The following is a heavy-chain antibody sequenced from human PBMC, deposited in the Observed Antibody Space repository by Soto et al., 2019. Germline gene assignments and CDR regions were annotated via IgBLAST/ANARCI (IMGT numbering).Heavy chain of an antibody. CDR1: GGSFSGYY. V-gene: IGHV4-34*01. CDR3: ASTALYCYSSGGSSYVSPCCYYYYMDV. Sequence: SETLSLTCAVYGGSFSGYYWSWIRQPPGKGLEWIGEINHSGSTNYNPSLKSRVTISVDTSKNQFSLKLSSVTAADTAVYYCASTALYCYSSGGSSYVSPCCYYYYMDVWGKGTTVTVSS. CDR2: INHSGST. D-gene: IGHD2-15*01. J-gene: IGHJ6*03.